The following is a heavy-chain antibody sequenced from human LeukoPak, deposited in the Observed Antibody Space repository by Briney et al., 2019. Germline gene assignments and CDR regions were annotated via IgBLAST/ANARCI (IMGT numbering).Heavy chain of an antibody. V-gene: IGHV3-21*01. J-gene: IGHJ4*02. CDR3: ARDRGGSYDY. D-gene: IGHD1-26*01. Sequence: GGSLRLSCAGSGFTFSSYTMTWVRQAPGKGLEWVSSISSTSSSAYIFYADSVKGRFTISRDNAKNSLYLQMNSLRAEDTAVYYCARDRGGSYDYWGQGTLVTVSS. CDR2: ISSTSSSAYI. CDR1: GFTFSSYT.